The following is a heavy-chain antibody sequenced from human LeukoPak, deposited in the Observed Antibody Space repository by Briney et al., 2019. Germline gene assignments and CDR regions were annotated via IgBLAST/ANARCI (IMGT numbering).Heavy chain of an antibody. CDR3: ARVDGGYYDSSGYYTNWFDP. J-gene: IGHJ5*02. V-gene: IGHV1-8*03. CDR1: GYTFTNYY. CDR2: MKANSGNT. Sequence: ASVNVSCKASGYTFTNYYMHWVRQATGQGLEWMGWMKANSGNTGYAQKSQGRVTITRNTSISTAYMELRSLRSEDTAVYYCARVDGGYYDSSGYYTNWFDPWGQGTLVTVYS. D-gene: IGHD3-22*01.